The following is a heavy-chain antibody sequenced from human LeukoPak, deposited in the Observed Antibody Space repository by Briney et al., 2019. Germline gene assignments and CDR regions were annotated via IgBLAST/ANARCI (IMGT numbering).Heavy chain of an antibody. D-gene: IGHD6-13*01. CDR1: GGTFSSYA. Sequence: ASVKVSCKASGGTFSSYAISWVRQAPGQGLEWMGGIIPIFGTANYAQKFQGRVTITADESTSTAYMELSSLRSEDTAVYYCARVWGGYSSNDPDYWGQGTLVTVSS. CDR2: IIPIFGTA. V-gene: IGHV1-69*13. CDR3: ARVWGGYSSNDPDY. J-gene: IGHJ4*02.